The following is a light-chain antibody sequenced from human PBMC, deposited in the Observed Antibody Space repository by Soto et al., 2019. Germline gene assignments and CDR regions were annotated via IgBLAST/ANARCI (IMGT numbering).Light chain of an antibody. CDR3: QSYDSSLSGWV. Sequence: QSVLTQPPSVSGAPGQRVXIXCTGSSSNIXAGYDVHWYQQLPGTAPKLLIYGNSNRPSGVPDRFSGSKSGTSASLAITGLQAEDEADYYCQSYDSSLSGWVFGGGTKLTVL. CDR1: SSNIXAGYD. CDR2: GNS. J-gene: IGLJ3*02. V-gene: IGLV1-40*01.